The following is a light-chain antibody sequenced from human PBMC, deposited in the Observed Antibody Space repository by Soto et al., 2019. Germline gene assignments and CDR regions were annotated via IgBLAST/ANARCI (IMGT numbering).Light chain of an antibody. CDR1: QSLSSNY. CDR2: GAS. Sequence: EIVLTQSPGTLSLSPGERATLSCRASQSLSSNYLAWYQQKPGQAPRLLIYGASSRASGIPDRFSGSGSGTDFTLTISSLEPEDFAVYYCQQYHNLWTFGQGTEVEIK. V-gene: IGKV3-20*01. J-gene: IGKJ1*01. CDR3: QQYHNLWT.